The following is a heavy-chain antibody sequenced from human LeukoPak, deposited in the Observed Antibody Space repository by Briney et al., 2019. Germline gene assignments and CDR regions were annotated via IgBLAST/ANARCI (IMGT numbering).Heavy chain of an antibody. Sequence: GGSLRLSCAASGFTFSNYGMSWVRQAPGKGLEWVSVISGSGGSTYYADSVKGRFTISRDNSKNTLYLQMNSLRAEDTAVYYCARDRPYYYGSGPVGTYGMDVWGQGTTVTVSS. CDR1: GFTFSNYG. CDR2: ISGSGGST. D-gene: IGHD3-10*01. CDR3: ARDRPYYYGSGPVGTYGMDV. J-gene: IGHJ6*02. V-gene: IGHV3-23*01.